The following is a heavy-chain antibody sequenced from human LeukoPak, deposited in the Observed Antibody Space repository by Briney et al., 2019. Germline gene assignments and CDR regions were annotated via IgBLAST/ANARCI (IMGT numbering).Heavy chain of an antibody. CDR2: IDWDDDK. D-gene: IGHD1-26*01. CDR1: GFSLSTSGMC. CDR3: ARILVGVVSQDGAFDI. V-gene: IGHV2-70*11. J-gene: IGHJ3*02. Sequence: SGPTLVKPTQTLTLTCTFSGFSLSTSGMCVSWIRQPAGKALEWLARIDWDDDKYYSKSLKTRLTISKDTSKNQVVLTMTNMDPVDTATYYCARILVGVVSQDGAFDIWGQGTMVTVSS.